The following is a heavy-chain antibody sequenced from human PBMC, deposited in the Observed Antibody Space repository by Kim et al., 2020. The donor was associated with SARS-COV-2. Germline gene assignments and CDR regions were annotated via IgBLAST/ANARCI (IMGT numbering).Heavy chain of an antibody. CDR2: VSGSGDST. D-gene: IGHD1-20*01. Sequence: GGSLRLSCAASGFTFFNYAMSWVRQAPGKGLEWVSTVSGSGDSTYYADSVKGRFTISRDNSKNTLYLQMNSLRVEDTAIYFCEKDYNWDDGDAFDVWGQG. J-gene: IGHJ3*01. CDR3: EKDYNWDDGDAFDV. V-gene: IGHV3-23*01. CDR1: GFTFFNYA.